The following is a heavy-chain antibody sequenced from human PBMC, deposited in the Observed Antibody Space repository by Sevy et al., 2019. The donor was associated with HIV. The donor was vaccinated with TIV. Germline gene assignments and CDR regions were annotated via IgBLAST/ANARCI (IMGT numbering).Heavy chain of an antibody. CDR1: GFNFNKYG. V-gene: IGHV3-7*01. Sequence: GGSLRLSCAASGFNFNKYGLRWVRQAPGKGLEYVASIKGDGSEKYYMDSVKGRFTISRDNAENSVYLQMNSLRAEDTAVYHCVRAGAFGTYDSWGQGTLFTVSS. CDR2: IKGDGSEK. CDR3: VRAGAFGTYDS. D-gene: IGHD3-10*01. J-gene: IGHJ4*02.